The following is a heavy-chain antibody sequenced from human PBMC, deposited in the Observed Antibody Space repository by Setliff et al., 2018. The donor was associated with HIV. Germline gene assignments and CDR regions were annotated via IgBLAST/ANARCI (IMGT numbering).Heavy chain of an antibody. CDR2: INAGNGNT. D-gene: IGHD3-16*01. V-gene: IGHV1-3*01. J-gene: IGHJ4*03. CDR1: GYTFTAYV. CDR3: ARGPGAFGGTSVQNFDY. Sequence: ASVKVSCKASGYTFTAYVMHWVRQAPGQRLEWMGWINAGNGNTKYSQKFQGRVTFIRDTSASTAYMELSSLRSEDTAVYYCARGPGAFGGTSVQNFDYWVPETLLVTVSS.